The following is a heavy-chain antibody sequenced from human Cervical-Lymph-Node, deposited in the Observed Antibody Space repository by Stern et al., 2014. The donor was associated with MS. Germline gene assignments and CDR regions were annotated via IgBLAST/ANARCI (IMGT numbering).Heavy chain of an antibody. CDR1: GFIFSSYA. D-gene: IGHD2-15*01. V-gene: IGHV3-30-3*01. CDR3: ARDTCRGGGCYFRY. Sequence: VQLVQSGGGVVKPGRSLRLSCAASGFIFSSYAMHWVRQAPGKGLDWVAFLSNEGSKQFYADSVKGRFTISRSNSNNTLYLQMNSLRPEDTAVYYCARDTCRGGGCYFRYWGQGILITVSS. J-gene: IGHJ4*02. CDR2: LSNEGSKQ.